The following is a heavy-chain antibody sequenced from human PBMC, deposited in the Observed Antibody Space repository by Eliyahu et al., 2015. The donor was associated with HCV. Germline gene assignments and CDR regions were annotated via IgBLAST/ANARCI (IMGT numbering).Heavy chain of an antibody. D-gene: IGHD4-17*01. CDR1: GFXFNSYA. CDR3: AKDVGNYGDYYFDF. Sequence: EVQLLASGGGSVQPGGSLXLSCVGSGFXFNSYAMRWVRQAPGKGLEWVSLITGGGDLTYYADSVKGRFTVSRDNSKNTVYLQMNSLGAEDAAVYYCAKDVGNYGDYYFDFWGQGSLVTVSS. CDR2: ITGGGDLT. V-gene: IGHV3-23*01. J-gene: IGHJ4*02.